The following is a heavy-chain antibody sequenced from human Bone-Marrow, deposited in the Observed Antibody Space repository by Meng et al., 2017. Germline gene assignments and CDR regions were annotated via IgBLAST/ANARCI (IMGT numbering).Heavy chain of an antibody. J-gene: IGHJ5*02. CDR3: AHSGGYDFEGWFDP. D-gene: IGHD5-12*01. CDR2: IYWDDDQ. Sequence: QITLKESGPTLVKPTQTLPLTCILSGFSLSTTGVGGGWIRQPPGKALEWLALIYWDDDQRYSPSLKSRLTITKDTSKNQVVLTMTNMDPVDTATYYCAHSGGYDFEGWFDPWGQGTLVTVSS. V-gene: IGHV2-5*02. CDR1: GFSLSTTGVG.